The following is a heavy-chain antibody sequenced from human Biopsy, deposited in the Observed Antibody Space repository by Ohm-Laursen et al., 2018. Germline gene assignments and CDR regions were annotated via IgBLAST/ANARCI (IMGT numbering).Heavy chain of an antibody. V-gene: IGHV1-69*06. Sequence: SSVKVSCKAPGGTFSNYGVNWVRQAPGQGLEWLGGNIPILGTGNYAQKFQDRVTVGADTSTSTATMELRSLRSDDTAVYYCATKLTGYFHHWGQGILVIVSS. CDR2: NIPILGTG. CDR1: GGTFSNYG. D-gene: IGHD3-9*01. J-gene: IGHJ1*01. CDR3: ATKLTGYFHH.